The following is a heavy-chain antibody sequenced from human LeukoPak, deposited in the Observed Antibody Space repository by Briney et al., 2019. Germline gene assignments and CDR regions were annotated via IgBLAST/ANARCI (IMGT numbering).Heavy chain of an antibody. J-gene: IGHJ4*02. Sequence: PSQTLSLTCAASGGSSSSGGYSWSWIRQPPGKGLEGIGYIYRSGSTYYNPSLKSRVTISVDRSKNQFSLKLSSVTAADTAVYYCARVSYSYGFDYWGQGTLVTVSS. D-gene: IGHD5-18*01. CDR1: GGSSSSGGYS. CDR2: IYRSGST. V-gene: IGHV4-30-2*01. CDR3: ARVSYSYGFDY.